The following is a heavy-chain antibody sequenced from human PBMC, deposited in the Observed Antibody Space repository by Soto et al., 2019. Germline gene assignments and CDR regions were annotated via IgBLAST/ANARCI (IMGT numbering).Heavy chain of an antibody. D-gene: IGHD3-22*01. V-gene: IGHV3-23*01. J-gene: IGHJ4*02. CDR2: ISGSGGST. CDR3: AKDRTYYYDSSGYCPY. Sequence: GGSLRLSCAASGFTFSSYTMNWVRQAPGKGLEWVSAISGSGGSTYYADSVKGRFTISRDNSKNTLYLQMNSLRAEDTAVYYCAKDRTYYYDSSGYCPYWGQGTLVTVSS. CDR1: GFTFSSYT.